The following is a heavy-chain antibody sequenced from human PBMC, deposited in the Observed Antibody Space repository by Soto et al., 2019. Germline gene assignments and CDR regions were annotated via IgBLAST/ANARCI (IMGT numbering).Heavy chain of an antibody. V-gene: IGHV3-21*01. Sequence: EVQLVESGGGLVKPGGSLRLSCAASGFTFSGHTINWVRQAPGKGLEWVSSVSSSSSYIYYADSVKGRFTVSRDNAENSLHLEMNGLRAEDTAIYYCARCMGFDGSGYAFFGSWGKGTLVTVSS. CDR3: ARCMGFDGSGYAFFGS. CDR1: GFTFSGHT. J-gene: IGHJ4*02. D-gene: IGHD3-10*01. CDR2: VSSSSSYI.